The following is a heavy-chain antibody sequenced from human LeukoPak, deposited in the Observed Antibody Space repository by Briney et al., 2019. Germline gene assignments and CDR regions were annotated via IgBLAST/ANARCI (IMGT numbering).Heavy chain of an antibody. D-gene: IGHD1-26*01. CDR2: ISTYNTNT. CDR1: GYRFTNYG. Sequence: VAAVKVSCKASGYRFTNYGISWGRHAPGQGLQWMGWISTYNTNTNYAQRLQGRVTMTTDTSTSTAYMELRSLRSDDTAVYYCARDESSGSYGPNLDYWGQGTLVTVSS. V-gene: IGHV1-18*01. CDR3: ARDESSGSYGPNLDY. J-gene: IGHJ4*02.